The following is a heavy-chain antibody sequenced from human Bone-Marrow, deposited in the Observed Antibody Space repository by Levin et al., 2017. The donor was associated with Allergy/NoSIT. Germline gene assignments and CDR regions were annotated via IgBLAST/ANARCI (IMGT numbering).Heavy chain of an antibody. CDR2: IWYDGSNK. V-gene: IGHV3-33*01. D-gene: IGHD6-13*01. J-gene: IGHJ6*02. CDR1: GFTFSSYG. Sequence: PGGSLRLSCAASGFTFSSYGMHWVRQAPGKGLEWVAVIWYDGSNKYYADSVKGRFTISRDNSKNTLYLQMNSLRAEDTAVYYCARDPYSSSWFYYYYGMDVWGQGTTVTVSS. CDR3: ARDPYSSSWFYYYYGMDV.